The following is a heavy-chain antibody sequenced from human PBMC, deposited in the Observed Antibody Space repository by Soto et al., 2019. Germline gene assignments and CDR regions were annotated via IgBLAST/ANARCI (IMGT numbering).Heavy chain of an antibody. Sequence: QVQLQESGPGLVKPSGTLSLTCAVSGGSIISSNLWSLVRQPPGKVLEWIGEIYNSGSTNYNPSLKSRVTISVDKSKNQFSLKLSSVTAADTAVYYCARSIAVAINWFDPWGQGTLVTVSS. D-gene: IGHD6-19*01. CDR3: ARSIAVAINWFDP. J-gene: IGHJ5*02. CDR1: GGSIISSNL. V-gene: IGHV4-4*02. CDR2: IYNSGST.